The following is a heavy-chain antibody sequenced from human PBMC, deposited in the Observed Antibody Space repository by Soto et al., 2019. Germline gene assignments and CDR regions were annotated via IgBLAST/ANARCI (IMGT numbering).Heavy chain of an antibody. Sequence: GGSLRLSCAASGFTFSSYWMSWVRQAPGKGLEWVANIKQDGSEKYYVDSVKGRFTISRDNAKNSLYLQMNSLRAEDTAVYCCAREIASGRGYSYGYWCDPWGQGTLVTVSS. D-gene: IGHD5-18*01. CDR1: GFTFSSYW. J-gene: IGHJ5*02. V-gene: IGHV3-7*01. CDR2: IKQDGSEK. CDR3: AREIASGRGYSYGYWCDP.